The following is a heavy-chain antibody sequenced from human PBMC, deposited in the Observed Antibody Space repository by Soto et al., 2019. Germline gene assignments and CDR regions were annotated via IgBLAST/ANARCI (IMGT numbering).Heavy chain of an antibody. J-gene: IGHJ5*02. CDR3: AKDPRPVVGPNNWFDP. CDR2: ISGSGGST. V-gene: IGHV3-23*01. Sequence: GGSLRLSCAASGFTSSSYAMSWVRQAPGKGLEWVSAISGSGGSTYYADSVKGRFTISRDNSKNTLYLQMNSLRAEDTAVYYCAKDPRPVVGPNNWFDPWGQGTLVTVSS. CDR1: GFTSSSYA. D-gene: IGHD1-26*01.